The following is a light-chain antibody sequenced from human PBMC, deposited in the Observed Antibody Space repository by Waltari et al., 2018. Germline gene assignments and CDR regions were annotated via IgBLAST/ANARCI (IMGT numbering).Light chain of an antibody. J-gene: IGLJ2*01. CDR2: QHN. CDR3: QAWDSDTVI. V-gene: IGLV3-1*01. Sequence: SYELTQPPSVSVSPGQTASIPCSGDKLGGKYASWYQLRAGQPPLLVISQHNPRPSGIPERFSASYSGNTATLTISGTQPMDEADYYCQAWDSDTVIFGGGTKLSVL. CDR1: KLGGKY.